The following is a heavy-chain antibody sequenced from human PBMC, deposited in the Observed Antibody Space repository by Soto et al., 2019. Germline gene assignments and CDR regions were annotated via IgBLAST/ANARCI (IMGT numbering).Heavy chain of an antibody. J-gene: IGHJ4*02. CDR1: GYTFTSYA. D-gene: IGHD3-10*01. V-gene: IGHV1-3*01. CDR2: INAGNGNT. Sequence: QVQLVQSGAEVKKPGASVKVSCKASGYTFTSYAMHWVRQAPGQRLEWMGWINAGNGNTKYSQKFQGRVTITRDTSASTAYRELSSLRSEDTAVYYCAGGLRGLGELRIVWGQGTLVTVSS. CDR3: AGGLRGLGELRIV.